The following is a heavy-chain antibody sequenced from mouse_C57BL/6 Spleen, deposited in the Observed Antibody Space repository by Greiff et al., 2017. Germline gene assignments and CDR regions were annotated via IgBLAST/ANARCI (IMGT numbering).Heavy chain of an antibody. D-gene: IGHD2-5*01. Sequence: QVQLQQSGPGLVQPSQCLSLTCTASGFSLTSYGVHWVRQSPGKGLEWLGVIWSGGSTDYNAAFISRLSICKDNSKSQVFFKMNSLQADDTDIYYYASYSNYGVYFDYWGKGTTLTVSS. CDR2: IWSGGST. CDR3: ASYSNYGVYFDY. J-gene: IGHJ2*01. CDR1: GFSLTSYG. V-gene: IGHV2-2*01.